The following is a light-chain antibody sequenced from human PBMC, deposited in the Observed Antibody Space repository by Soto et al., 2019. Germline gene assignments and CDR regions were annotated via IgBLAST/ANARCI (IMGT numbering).Light chain of an antibody. CDR3: QQYNSYYS. CDR1: QSVSRY. Sequence: EIVLTQSPGTLSLSPGERATLSCRASQSVSRYLAWYQQKPGQAPRLLIYGASSRATGIPDRFSGSGSGTDFTLTIRRLEPDDFASYYCQQYNSYYSFGQGTKLEIK. CDR2: GAS. V-gene: IGKV3-20*01. J-gene: IGKJ2*03.